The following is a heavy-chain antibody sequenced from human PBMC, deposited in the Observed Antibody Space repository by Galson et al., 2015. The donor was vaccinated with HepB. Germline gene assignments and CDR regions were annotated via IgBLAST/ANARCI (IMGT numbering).Heavy chain of an antibody. CDR1: GGTFSSYA. Sequence: SVKVSCKASGGTFSSYAISWVRQAPGQGLEWMGGIIPIFGTANYAQKFQGRVTITADESTSTAYMELRSLRSEDTAVYYCARLGYEVGDYYYYYGMDVWGQGTTVTVSS. V-gene: IGHV1-69*13. J-gene: IGHJ6*02. CDR3: ARLGYEVGDYYYYYGMDV. CDR2: IIPIFGTA. D-gene: IGHD3-16*01.